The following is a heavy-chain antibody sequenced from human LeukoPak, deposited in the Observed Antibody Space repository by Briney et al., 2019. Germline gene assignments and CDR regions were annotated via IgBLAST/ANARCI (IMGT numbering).Heavy chain of an antibody. CDR2: ISHDGSNK. V-gene: IGHV3-30*03. D-gene: IGHD6-13*01. CDR3: ARDTRYSSNWILDY. J-gene: IGHJ4*02. CDR1: GFTFSSYG. Sequence: GGSLRLSCAASGFTFSSYGMSWVRQAPGKGLQWVAIISHDGSNKYYEDSLKGRFTISRDNSKNTLYLQMNSLRAEDTALYYCARDTRYSSNWILDYWGQGTLVTVSS.